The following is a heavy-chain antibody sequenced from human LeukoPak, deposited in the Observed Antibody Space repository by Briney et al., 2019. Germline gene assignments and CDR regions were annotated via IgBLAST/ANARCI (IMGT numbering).Heavy chain of an antibody. Sequence: GRSLRLSCAASGFTFDDYAMHWVRQAPGKGLEWVSGISWNSGSIGYADSVKGRFTISRDNAKNSLYLQMNSLRAEDTALYYCAKCGAWDLYYYYGMDVWGQGTTVTVSS. CDR3: AKCGAWDLYYYYGMDV. CDR2: ISWNSGSI. D-gene: IGHD2-21*02. J-gene: IGHJ6*02. CDR1: GFTFDDYA. V-gene: IGHV3-9*01.